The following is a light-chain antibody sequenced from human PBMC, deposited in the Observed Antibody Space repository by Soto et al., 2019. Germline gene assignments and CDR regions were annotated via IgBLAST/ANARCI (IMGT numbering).Light chain of an antibody. CDR1: SSDVGGYNY. J-gene: IGLJ1*01. CDR2: DVS. Sequence: QSALTQPASVSGSPAQSITISCTGTSSDVGGYNYVSWYQQHPGKAPKLMIYDVSNRPSGVSNRFSGSKSGNTASLTISGLQAEDEADYYCSSYTSSSTLRVFGTGTKVTVL. CDR3: SSYTSSSTLRV. V-gene: IGLV2-14*01.